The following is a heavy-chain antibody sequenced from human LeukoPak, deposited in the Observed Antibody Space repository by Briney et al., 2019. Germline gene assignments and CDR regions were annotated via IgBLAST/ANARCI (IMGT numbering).Heavy chain of an antibody. CDR2: IWYDGSNK. J-gene: IGHJ4*02. D-gene: IGHD2-8*01. CDR3: ARGLGYCTNGVCSNFDY. CDR1: GFTFSSYG. Sequence: GGSLRLSCAASGFTFSSYGMHWVRQAPGKGLEWVAVIWYDGSNKYYADSVKGRFTISRDNSKNTLYLQMNSLRAEDTAVYYCARGLGYCTNGVCSNFDYWGQGTLVTVSA. V-gene: IGHV3-33*01.